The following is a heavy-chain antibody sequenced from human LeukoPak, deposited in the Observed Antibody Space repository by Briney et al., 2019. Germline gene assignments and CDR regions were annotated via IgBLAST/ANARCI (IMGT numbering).Heavy chain of an antibody. CDR2: ISTGDTAI. CDR1: GFTFSDHY. D-gene: IGHD3-10*01. CDR3: ARAHYYFGSRHPYYFDS. Sequence: GGSLRLSCAASGFTFSDHYMSWIRQAPGKGPEWISYISTGDTAIFYADSVKGRFTISRDNAKDSLYLQMSSLRAEDTAVYYCARAHYYFGSRHPYYFDSWGQGTLVTVSS. V-gene: IGHV3-11*01. J-gene: IGHJ4*02.